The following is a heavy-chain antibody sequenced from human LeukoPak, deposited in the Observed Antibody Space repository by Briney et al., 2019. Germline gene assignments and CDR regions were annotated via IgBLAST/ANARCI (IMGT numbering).Heavy chain of an antibody. Sequence: GGSLRLSCTASGFSFGGFAMSWFRQAPGKGLEWVSAVSGSGGSTYYADSVKGRFTISRDNSKNTLYLQMNSLRAEDTAVYYCAKNSYYYYYYGMDVWGQGTTVTVSS. J-gene: IGHJ6*02. CDR1: GFSFGGFA. CDR2: VSGSGGST. V-gene: IGHV3-23*01. D-gene: IGHD2-15*01. CDR3: AKNSYYYYYYGMDV.